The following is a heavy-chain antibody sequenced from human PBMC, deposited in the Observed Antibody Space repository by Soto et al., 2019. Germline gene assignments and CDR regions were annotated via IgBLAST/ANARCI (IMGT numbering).Heavy chain of an antibody. CDR1: GGSISSGDYY. CDR2: IYYSGST. V-gene: IGHV4-30-4*01. D-gene: IGHD3-10*01. J-gene: IGHJ5*02. Sequence: QVQLHESGPGLVKPSQTLSLTCTVSGGSISSGDYYWSWIRQPPGKGLEWIGYIYYSGSTYYNPSLKSRVTISVDTSKNQFSLKLSSVTAADTAVYYCARVIPPLEFWFDPWGQGTLVTVSS. CDR3: ARVIPPLEFWFDP.